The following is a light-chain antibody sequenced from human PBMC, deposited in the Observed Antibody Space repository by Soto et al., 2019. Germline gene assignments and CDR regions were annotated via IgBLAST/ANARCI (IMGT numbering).Light chain of an antibody. CDR3: QQYGSSPPYT. Sequence: EVVLTQSPGTLSLSPGERATISCRASQSVSNNYLAWYQQNPGQAPRLLIFGSSDRATGIPDRFSGSGSGTDFTLTISRLEPEDFAMYYCQQYGSSPPYTFGLGTKLEIK. J-gene: IGKJ2*01. CDR2: GSS. CDR1: QSVSNNY. V-gene: IGKV3-20*01.